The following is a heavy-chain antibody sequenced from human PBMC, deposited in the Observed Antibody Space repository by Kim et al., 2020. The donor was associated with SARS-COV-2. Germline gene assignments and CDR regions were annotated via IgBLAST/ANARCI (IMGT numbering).Heavy chain of an antibody. V-gene: IGHV1-24*01. J-gene: IGHJ3*02. CDR2: FDPEDGET. D-gene: IGHD6-13*01. Sequence: ASVKVSCKVSGYTLTELSMHWVRQAPGKGLEWMGGFDPEDGETIYAQKFQGRVTMTEDTSTDTAYMELSSLRSEDTAVYYCAAPRTIAAAGGTDAFDIWGQGTMVTVSS. CDR3: AAPRTIAAAGGTDAFDI. CDR1: GYTLTELS.